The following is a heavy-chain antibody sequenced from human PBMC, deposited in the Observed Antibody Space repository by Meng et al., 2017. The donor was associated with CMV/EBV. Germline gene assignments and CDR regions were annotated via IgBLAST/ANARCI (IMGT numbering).Heavy chain of an antibody. V-gene: IGHV3-48*03. CDR2: INNSDNTT. J-gene: IGHJ4*02. D-gene: IGHD6-13*01. CDR1: GFMFSVYE. Sequence: GGSLRLSCVGSGFMFSVYEMNWVRQAPGKGLEWISYINNSDNTTYYADSLKGRFTISRDNAKNSLYLQMNSLRAEDTAIYYCARAGSSTGYSYFDYWGRGTLVTVSS. CDR3: ARAGSSTGYSYFDY.